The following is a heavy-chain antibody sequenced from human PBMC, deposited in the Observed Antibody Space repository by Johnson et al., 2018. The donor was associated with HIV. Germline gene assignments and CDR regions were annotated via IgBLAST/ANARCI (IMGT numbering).Heavy chain of an antibody. D-gene: IGHD2-2*02. CDR1: GFTFGSYA. CDR2: LSYDGSNK. V-gene: IGHV3-30*04. CDR3: AKDRGAYQLLYAFDI. Sequence: QEKLVESGGGVVQPGRSLRLPCAASGFTFGSYAMHWVRQAPGKGLEWVAFLSYDGSNKYYADSVKGRFTISRDNSKNTLYLQMNSLRPEDTAVYYCAKDRGAYQLLYAFDIWGQGTMVTVSS. J-gene: IGHJ3*02.